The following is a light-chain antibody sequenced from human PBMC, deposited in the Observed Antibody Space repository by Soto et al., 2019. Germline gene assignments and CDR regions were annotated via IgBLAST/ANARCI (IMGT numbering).Light chain of an antibody. CDR2: EAS. CDR1: QSVSPY. Sequence: EIGMTHSLGSVSLSQGDRATXSCRASQSVSPYLAWYQQKPPQTPTLLIHEASYSSTSIPPTFSCGRSGADFNLTISSIVPEDYAVSYCQQRSNCHLITFGQGTRVEI. CDR3: QQRSNCHLIT. V-gene: IGKV3-11*01. J-gene: IGKJ5*01.